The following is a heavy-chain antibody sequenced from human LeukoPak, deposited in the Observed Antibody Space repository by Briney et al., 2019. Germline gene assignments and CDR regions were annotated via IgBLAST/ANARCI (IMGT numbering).Heavy chain of an antibody. V-gene: IGHV3-13*01. CDR2: IYSTGDT. Sequence: GGSLRLSCAASGFTFSSYDMHWVRQVTGKGLEWVSAIYSTGDTYYPGSVKGRFTISRDNAKNSLYLQMNSLRAGDTAVYYCARVSSGGGKSTYFDYWGQGTLVTVSS. CDR3: ARVSSGGGKSTYFDY. CDR1: GFTFSSYD. D-gene: IGHD1-26*01. J-gene: IGHJ4*02.